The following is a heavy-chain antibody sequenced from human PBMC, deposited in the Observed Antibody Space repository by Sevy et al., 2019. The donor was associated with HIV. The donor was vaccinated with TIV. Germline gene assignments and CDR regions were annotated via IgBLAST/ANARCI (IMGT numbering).Heavy chain of an antibody. Sequence: GGSLRLSCAASGFTFSSYAMHWVRQAPGKGLEWVAVISYDGSNKYYADSVKGRFTISRDNSKNTLYLQMNSLRAEDTAVYYCARGQLKTQGSGPYEYDSSGYQGGYWGQGTLVTVST. J-gene: IGHJ4*02. V-gene: IGHV3-30-3*01. CDR1: GFTFSSYA. CDR2: ISYDGSNK. D-gene: IGHD3-22*01. CDR3: ARGQLKTQGSGPYEYDSSGYQGGY.